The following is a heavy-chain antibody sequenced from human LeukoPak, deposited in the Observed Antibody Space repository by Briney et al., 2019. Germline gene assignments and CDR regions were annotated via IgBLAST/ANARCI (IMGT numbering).Heavy chain of an antibody. D-gene: IGHD3-10*01. Sequence: ASVKVSCKASGDTFTSYYMHWVRQAPGQGLEWMGIINPSGGSTSYAQKFQGRVTMTRDTSTSTVYMELSSLRSEDTAVYYCARDAGSGSYYNWYYHYGMDVWGQGTTVTVSS. J-gene: IGHJ6*02. CDR1: GDTFTSYY. V-gene: IGHV1-46*01. CDR3: ARDAGSGSYYNWYYHYGMDV. CDR2: INPSGGST.